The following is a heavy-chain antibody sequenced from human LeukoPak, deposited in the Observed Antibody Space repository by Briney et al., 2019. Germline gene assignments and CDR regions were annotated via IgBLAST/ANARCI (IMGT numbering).Heavy chain of an antibody. Sequence: SVKVSCKASGYTFTSYAMHWVRQAPGQGLEWMGGIIPIFGTANYAQKFQGRVTITADESTSTAYMELSSLRSEDTAVCYCARSHRDGVVVITDNWFDPWGQGTLVTVSS. D-gene: IGHD3-22*01. CDR1: GYTFTSYA. CDR2: IIPIFGTA. CDR3: ARSHRDGVVVITDNWFDP. V-gene: IGHV1-69*13. J-gene: IGHJ5*02.